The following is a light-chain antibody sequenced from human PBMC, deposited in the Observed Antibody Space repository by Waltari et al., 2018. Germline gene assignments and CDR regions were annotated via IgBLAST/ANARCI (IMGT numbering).Light chain of an antibody. CDR1: SSNIGAGYD. V-gene: IGLV1-40*01. J-gene: IGLJ1*01. Sequence: QSVLTQPPSVSGAPGQRVTISCTGSSSNIGAGYDVHWYQQLPGTAPKLILYEVSDRPSGVSRRFSGSKSGNKATLTISGLQADDEADYYCSSYTNRATLRVFGTGTKVTVL. CDR2: EVS. CDR3: SSYTNRATLRV.